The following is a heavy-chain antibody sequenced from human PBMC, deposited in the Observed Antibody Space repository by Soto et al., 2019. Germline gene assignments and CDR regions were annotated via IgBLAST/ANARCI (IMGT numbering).Heavy chain of an antibody. Sequence: ASVTVSCKGSGYTFTSYYVHWVRQAPGQGLEWMGIINPSGGSTSYAQKFQGRVTMTRDTSTSTVYMELSSLRSEDTAVYYCAREEGLYYYYGMDVWGQGTTVTVSS. CDR1: GYTFTSYY. CDR2: INPSGGST. CDR3: AREEGLYYYYGMDV. D-gene: IGHD4-17*01. J-gene: IGHJ6*02. V-gene: IGHV1-46*01.